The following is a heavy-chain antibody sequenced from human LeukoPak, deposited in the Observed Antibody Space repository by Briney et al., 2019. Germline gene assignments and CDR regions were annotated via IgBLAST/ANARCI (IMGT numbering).Heavy chain of an antibody. CDR1: GFTFSSYA. CDR3: ARDWSTRRGYSTLDY. Sequence: GGSLRLSCAASGFTFSSYAMSWVRQAPGKGLEWVSAISGSGGSTYYADSVKGRFTISRDNSKNTLYLQMNSLRAEDTAVYYCARDWSTRRGYSTLDYWGQGTLVTVSS. J-gene: IGHJ4*02. V-gene: IGHV3-23*01. D-gene: IGHD5-18*01. CDR2: ISGSGGST.